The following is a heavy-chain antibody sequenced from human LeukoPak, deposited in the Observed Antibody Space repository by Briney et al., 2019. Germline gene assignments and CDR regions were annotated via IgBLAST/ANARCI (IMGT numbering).Heavy chain of an antibody. Sequence: SETLSLTCTVSGYSISSGYYWGWIRQPPGKGLEWIGSMYYTGITYYNPSLKSRVTISLDTSKNQFSLELNSVTAADTAVYYCSRLTNGNPGDYWGQGTLVTVSS. J-gene: IGHJ4*02. CDR2: MYYTGIT. V-gene: IGHV4-38-2*02. D-gene: IGHD2-8*01. CDR1: GYSISSGYY. CDR3: SRLTNGNPGDY.